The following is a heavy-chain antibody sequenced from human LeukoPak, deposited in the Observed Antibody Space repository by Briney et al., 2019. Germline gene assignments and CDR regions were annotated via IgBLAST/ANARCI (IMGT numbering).Heavy chain of an antibody. CDR3: ARDSITVFGVVTARRFYFDY. J-gene: IGHJ4*02. V-gene: IGHV1-69*01. CDR2: IIPIFGTA. D-gene: IGHD3-3*01. CDR1: GGTFSSYA. Sequence: SVKVSCKASGGTFSSYAISWVRQAHGQGLEWMGGIIPIFGTANYAQKFQGRVTVTADESTSTAYMELSSLRSEDTAVYYCARDSITVFGVVTARRFYFDYWGQGTLVTVSS.